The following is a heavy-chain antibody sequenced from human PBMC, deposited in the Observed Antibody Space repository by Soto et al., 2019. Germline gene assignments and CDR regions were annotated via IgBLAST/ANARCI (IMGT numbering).Heavy chain of an antibody. CDR2: IRGSTYGSTT. D-gene: IGHD3-3*01. CDR3: ARDGDFYGVDV. CDR1: GFTFEDHA. Sequence: EVQLVESGGGSVQPGRSLRLSWTLSGFTFEDHALTWVRQAPGKGLQWLGYIRGSTYGSTTEYDPSVRGRIIISRDDAKSIGYLQMNSFKSEDTTVYYCARDGDFYGVDVWGQGTTVTVSS. V-gene: IGHV3-49*04. J-gene: IGHJ6*02.